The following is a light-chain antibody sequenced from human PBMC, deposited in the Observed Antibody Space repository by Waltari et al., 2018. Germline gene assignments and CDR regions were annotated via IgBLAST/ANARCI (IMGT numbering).Light chain of an antibody. CDR1: QSVSGH. CDR3: HLRTDWPPRYT. Sequence: DIVLTQSPATLSLSPWERATLSCRASQSVSGHLAWYQQKPGQAPVLLIYDTSNRATGIPARFSGGGSGTDFTLSISRLEPEDFALYFCHLRTDWPPRYTFGQGTKLEIK. V-gene: IGKV3-11*01. J-gene: IGKJ2*01. CDR2: DTS.